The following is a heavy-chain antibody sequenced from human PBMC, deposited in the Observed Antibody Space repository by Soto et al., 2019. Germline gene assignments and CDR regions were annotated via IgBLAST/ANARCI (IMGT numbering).Heavy chain of an antibody. CDR2: INPNSGGT. V-gene: IGHV1-2*02. D-gene: IGHD3-10*01. Sequence: ASVKVSCKASGYTFTGYYMHWVRQAPGQGLEWMGWINPNSGGTNYAQKFQGRVTMTRGTSISTAYMELSRLRSDDTAVYYCAREDGSGSYCDYWGQGTLVTVSS. CDR3: AREDGSGSYCDY. J-gene: IGHJ4*02. CDR1: GYTFTGYY.